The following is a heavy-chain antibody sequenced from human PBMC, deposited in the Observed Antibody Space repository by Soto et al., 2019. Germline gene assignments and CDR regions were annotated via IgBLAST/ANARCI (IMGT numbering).Heavy chain of an antibody. Sequence: PGGSLRLSCAASGFTFSSYAMHWVRQAPGKGLEWVAVISYDGSNKYYADSVKGRFTISRDNSKNTLYLQMNSLRAEDTAVYYCARDLRYYDSSGLFDYWGQGTLVTVPS. CDR2: ISYDGSNK. J-gene: IGHJ4*02. CDR3: ARDLRYYDSSGLFDY. D-gene: IGHD3-22*01. V-gene: IGHV3-30-3*01. CDR1: GFTFSSYA.